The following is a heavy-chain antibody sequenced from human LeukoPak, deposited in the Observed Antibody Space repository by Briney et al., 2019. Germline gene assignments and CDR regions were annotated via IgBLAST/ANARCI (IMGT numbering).Heavy chain of an antibody. CDR1: GGSISSSSYY. J-gene: IGHJ4*02. D-gene: IGHD2-21*02. CDR2: IYYSGST. V-gene: IGHV4-39*07. CDR3: ARSIVVVTAIRGAFDY. Sequence: PSETLSLTCTVSGGSISSSSYYWGWIRQPPGKGLEWIGSIYYSGSTYYNPSLKSRVTISVDTSKNQFSLKLSSVTAADTAVYYCARSIVVVTAIRGAFDYWGQGTLVTVSS.